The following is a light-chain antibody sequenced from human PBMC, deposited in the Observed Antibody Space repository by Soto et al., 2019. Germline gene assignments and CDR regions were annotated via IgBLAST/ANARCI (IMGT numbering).Light chain of an antibody. CDR3: ISYTGSSTSYV. CDR2: EGS. Sequence: QSALTQPASVSGSPGQSITISCTGSISDIGTYNLVSWFQQHPGKAPKLIIYEGSKRPSGVSNRFSGSKSGNTASLTISGLQAEDEADYYCISYTGSSTSYVFGSGTKLTVL. V-gene: IGLV2-14*02. CDR1: ISDIGTYNL. J-gene: IGLJ1*01.